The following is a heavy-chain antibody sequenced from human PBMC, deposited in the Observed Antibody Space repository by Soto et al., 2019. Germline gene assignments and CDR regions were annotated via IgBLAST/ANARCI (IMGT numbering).Heavy chain of an antibody. CDR3: ARDSAYYYDSSGYPRSV. CDR1: GYTFSSYG. D-gene: IGHD3-22*01. J-gene: IGHJ3*01. Sequence: GASVKVSCKASGYTFSSYGISWVRQAPGQGLEWMGWISAYNGNTNYAQKLQGRVTMTTDTSTSTAYMELRSLRSDDTAVYYCARDSAYYYDSSGYPRSVWGQGTMVTVSS. CDR2: ISAYNGNT. V-gene: IGHV1-18*01.